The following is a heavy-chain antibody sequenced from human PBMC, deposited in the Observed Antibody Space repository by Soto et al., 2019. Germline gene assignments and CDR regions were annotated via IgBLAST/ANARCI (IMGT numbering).Heavy chain of an antibody. CDR2: IIPILGIA. V-gene: IGHV1-69*04. J-gene: IGHJ5*02. CDR3: ARDPGDYYDSSGYYRLNWFDP. Sequence: SVKVSCKASGGTFSSYTISWVRQAPGQGLEWMGRIIPILGIANYAQKFQGRVTITADKSTSTAYMELSSLRSEDTAVYYCARDPGDYYDSSGYYRLNWFDPWGQGTLVTVSS. CDR1: GGTFSSYT. D-gene: IGHD3-22*01.